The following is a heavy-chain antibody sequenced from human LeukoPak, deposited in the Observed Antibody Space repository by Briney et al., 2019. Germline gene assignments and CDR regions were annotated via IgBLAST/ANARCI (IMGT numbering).Heavy chain of an antibody. Sequence: PSETLSLTCTVSGGSITRSVYYWGWVRQPPGKGPEWIGSIYYSGSTYRSLSLKSRVTISVDTSQNQFSLKPSSVTAADTAVYYCARDLTGTTGIYYYYYYMDVWGKGTTVTVSS. CDR3: ARDLTGTTGIYYYYYYMDV. J-gene: IGHJ6*03. CDR2: IYYSGST. D-gene: IGHD1-20*01. V-gene: IGHV4-39*07. CDR1: GGSITRSVYY.